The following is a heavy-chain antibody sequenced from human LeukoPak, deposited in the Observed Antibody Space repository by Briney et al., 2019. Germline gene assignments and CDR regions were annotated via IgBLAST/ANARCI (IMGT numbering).Heavy chain of an antibody. CDR1: GGSFSGYY. CDR3: AREGGSVVAASPHFGY. D-gene: IGHD2-15*01. J-gene: IGHJ4*02. Sequence: SETLSLTCAVYGGSFSGYYWSWIRQPPGKGLEWIGEINHSGSTNYNPSLKSRVTISVDTSKNQFSLKLSSVTAADTAVYYCAREGGSVVAASPHFGYWGQGTLVTVSS. V-gene: IGHV4-34*01. CDR2: INHSGST.